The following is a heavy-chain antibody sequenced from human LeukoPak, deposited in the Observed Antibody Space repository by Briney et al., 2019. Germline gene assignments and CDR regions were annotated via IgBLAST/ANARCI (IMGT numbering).Heavy chain of an antibody. J-gene: IGHJ4*02. CDR1: GYTFNSYD. CDR2: ISTYNGNT. Sequence: SVNVSCKASGYTFNSYDISWVRQATGQGLEWMAWISTYNGNTNYALKVQGRATMTTDTFTSTAYMELRSLRSDDTAVYYCARVLRYDFWSAYYFDYWGQGTLVTVSS. D-gene: IGHD3-3*01. CDR3: ARVLRYDFWSAYYFDY. V-gene: IGHV1-18*01.